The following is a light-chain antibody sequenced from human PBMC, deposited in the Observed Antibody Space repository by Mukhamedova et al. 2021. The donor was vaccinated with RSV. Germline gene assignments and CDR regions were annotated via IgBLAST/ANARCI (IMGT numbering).Light chain of an antibody. J-gene: IGKJ5*01. CDR3: QQFNSYPPT. V-gene: IGKV1-13*02. Sequence: WYQRRVHGKGLKLLIYNASSLKRGVPSRFSGSGSGTDFTLTISSLQPEDFATYYCQQFNSYPPTFGQGTPLQIK. CDR2: NAS.